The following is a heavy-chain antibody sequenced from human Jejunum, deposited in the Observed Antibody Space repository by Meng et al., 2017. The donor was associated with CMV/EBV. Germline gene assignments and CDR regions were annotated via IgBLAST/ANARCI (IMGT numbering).Heavy chain of an antibody. CDR2: IISSSSYI. CDR1: FSSYS. D-gene: IGHD2-2*01. CDR3: ARDVRQLILHYYYGMDV. J-gene: IGHJ6*02. V-gene: IGHV3-21*01. Sequence: FSSYSMDCVRHAPGKVLGWVSSIISSSSYIYYADSVKGRFTTSRDNAKNSLYLQMNSLRAEDTAVYYCARDVRQLILHYYYGMDVCGQGTTVTVSS.